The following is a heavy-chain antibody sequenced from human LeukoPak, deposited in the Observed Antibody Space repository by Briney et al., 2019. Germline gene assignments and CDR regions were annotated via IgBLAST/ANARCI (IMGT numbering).Heavy chain of an antibody. CDR1: GGSISSSSYY. V-gene: IGHV4-39*07. CDR2: IYYSGST. D-gene: IGHD2-21*01. J-gene: IGHJ4*02. CDR3: ATSIGWPNVFDH. Sequence: SSETLSLTCTVSGGSISSSSYYWGWIRQPPGKGLEWIGSIYYSGSTYYNPSLKSRVTISVDTSKNQFSLKLRSVTAADTAVYYCATSIGWPNVFDHWGQGILVTVSS.